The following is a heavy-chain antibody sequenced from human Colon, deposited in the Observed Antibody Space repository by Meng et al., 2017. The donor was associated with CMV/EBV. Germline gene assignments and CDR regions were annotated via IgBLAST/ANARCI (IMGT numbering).Heavy chain of an antibody. CDR3: ARDTMKGGGLDY. CDR2: IRSTAEGGTT. Sequence: GESLKISCIVSGFTFRDFGVNWVRQAPGKGLEWVGFIRSTAEGGTTDYAASGKGRFTISRDDSRNIAYLQRNSLKIDDTAVYYCARDTMKGGGLDYWGQGTLVTVSS. CDR1: GFTFRDFG. D-gene: IGHD3-16*01. J-gene: IGHJ4*02. V-gene: IGHV3-49*04.